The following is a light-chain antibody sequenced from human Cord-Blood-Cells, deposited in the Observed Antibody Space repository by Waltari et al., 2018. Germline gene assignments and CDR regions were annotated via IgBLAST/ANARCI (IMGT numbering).Light chain of an antibody. CDR1: SSEVGSYNI. V-gene: IGLV2-23*01. Sequence: QSALTQPASVSGSPGQSIPLPAHGTSSEVGSYNIFPWYQQHPGKAPKLMIYEGSKRPSGVSNRFSGSKSGNTASLTISGLQAEDEADYYCCSYAGSSTWVFGGGTKLTVL. CDR2: EGS. CDR3: CSYAGSSTWV. J-gene: IGLJ3*02.